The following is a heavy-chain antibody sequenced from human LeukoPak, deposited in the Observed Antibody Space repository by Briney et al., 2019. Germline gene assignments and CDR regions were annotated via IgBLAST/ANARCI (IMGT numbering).Heavy chain of an antibody. D-gene: IGHD5-18*01. V-gene: IGHV4-30-2*01. CDR1: GGSISGGGYS. CDR2: IYHSGST. Sequence: SSETLSLTCAVSGGSISGGGYSWSWIRQPPGKGLEWIGYIYHSGSTYYNPSLKSRVTISVDRSKNQFSLKLSSVTAADTAVYYCARSYRSTAMVSWTDYWGQGTLVTVSS. CDR3: ARSYRSTAMVSWTDY. J-gene: IGHJ4*02.